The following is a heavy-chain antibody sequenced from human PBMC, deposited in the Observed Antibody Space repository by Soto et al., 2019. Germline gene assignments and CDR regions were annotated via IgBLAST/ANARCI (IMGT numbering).Heavy chain of an antibody. CDR2: IFPIFGTA. CDR3: ARDFPSSSSDP. Sequence: QVQLVQSGAEVKKPGSSVKVSCKASGGTFSSYAITWVRQAPGQGLEWMGGIFPIFGTANYAQKFQGRVTIPADASLTTAYIELSSLRSEDTAVYYCARDFPSSSSDPWGQGTLVTVSS. CDR1: GGTFSSYA. V-gene: IGHV1-69*01. J-gene: IGHJ5*02.